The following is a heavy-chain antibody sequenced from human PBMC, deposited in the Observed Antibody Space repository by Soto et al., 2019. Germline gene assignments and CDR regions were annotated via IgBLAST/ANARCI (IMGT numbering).Heavy chain of an antibody. J-gene: IGHJ5*02. V-gene: IGHV4-4*02. Sequence: QLKLQESGPGLETPSGGTLSLTCAVSGDSISSSNWWTWVRQAPGQGLERIGERWPSGGANYNSSLQARVTISVDKSNNRPSLQLTSMPAADTAIYYCARCLHCSNGGHFNPWGQGALVTVSS. CDR1: GDSISSSNW. D-gene: IGHD2-8*01. CDR2: RWPSGGA. CDR3: ARCLHCSNGGHFNP.